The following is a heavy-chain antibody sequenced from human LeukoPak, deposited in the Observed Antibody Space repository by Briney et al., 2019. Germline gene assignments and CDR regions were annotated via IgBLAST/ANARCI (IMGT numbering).Heavy chain of an antibody. Sequence: ASVKVSCKASGGTFISYAISWVRQAPGQGLEWMGRIIPILGIANYAQKFQGRVTITADKSTSTAYMELSSLRSEDTAVYYCARDRGSYSGYDPIYYYYGMDVWGQGTTVTVSS. J-gene: IGHJ6*02. CDR1: GGTFISYA. CDR3: ARDRGSYSGYDPIYYYYGMDV. V-gene: IGHV1-69*04. D-gene: IGHD5-12*01. CDR2: IIPILGIA.